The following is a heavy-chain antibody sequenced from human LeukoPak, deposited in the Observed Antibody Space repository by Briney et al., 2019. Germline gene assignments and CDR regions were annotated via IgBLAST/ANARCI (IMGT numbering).Heavy chain of an antibody. CDR3: AKDKGDYYDFWSGYLPPFDY. Sequence: GGSLRLSCAASGLTFSSYAMSWVRQAPGKGLEWVSAISGSGGSTYYADSVKGRFTISRDNSKNTLYLQMNSLRAEDTAVYYCAKDKGDYYDFWSGYLPPFDYWGQGTLVTVSS. CDR1: GLTFSSYA. CDR2: ISGSGGST. D-gene: IGHD3-3*01. V-gene: IGHV3-23*01. J-gene: IGHJ4*02.